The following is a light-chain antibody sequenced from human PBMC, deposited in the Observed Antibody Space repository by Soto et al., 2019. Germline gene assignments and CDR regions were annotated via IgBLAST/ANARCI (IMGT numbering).Light chain of an antibody. V-gene: IGKV3-15*01. CDR1: QSVSSN. CDR2: GAS. Sequence: EIVMTQSPATLSVSPGERATLSCRASQSVSSNLAWYQQNPGQAPRLLIYGASTRATGIPARFSGSGSGTEFTLTISSLQSEDFAVYYCQQYNNWPSTWTFGQGTKVEIK. J-gene: IGKJ1*01. CDR3: QQYNNWPSTWT.